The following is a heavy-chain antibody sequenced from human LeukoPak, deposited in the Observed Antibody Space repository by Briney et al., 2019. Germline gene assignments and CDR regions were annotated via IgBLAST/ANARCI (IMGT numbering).Heavy chain of an antibody. CDR3: ARERFMGSTFGEFNY. D-gene: IGHD3-10*01. CDR2: IIPIFGTA. V-gene: IGHV1-69*05. Sequence: ASVKISCKASGGTFSSYAISWVRQAPGQGLEWMGGIIPIFGTANYAQKFQGRVTITTDESTSTAYMELSSLRSEDTAVYYCARERFMGSTFGEFNYWGQGTLVTVSS. J-gene: IGHJ4*02. CDR1: GGTFSSYA.